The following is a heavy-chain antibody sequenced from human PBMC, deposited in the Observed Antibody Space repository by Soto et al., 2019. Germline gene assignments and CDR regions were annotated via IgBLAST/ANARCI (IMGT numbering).Heavy chain of an antibody. CDR1: GFTFKIYT. CDR3: VGASMWTGKGLEY. D-gene: IGHD3-10*02. J-gene: IGHJ4*02. CDR2: ISYDGSNK. Sequence: GGSLRLSCATSGFTFKIYTLHWVRQTPGRGLQWVAVISYDGSNKYYADSVRGRFTISRDNSNSTLYLQMNSLRADDSAVYYCVGASMWTGKGLEYWGQGALVTVSS. V-gene: IGHV3-30-3*01.